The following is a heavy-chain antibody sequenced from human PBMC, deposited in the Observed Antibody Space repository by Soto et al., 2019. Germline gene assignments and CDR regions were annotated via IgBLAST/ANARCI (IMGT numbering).Heavy chain of an antibody. V-gene: IGHV3-23*01. CDR2: ISGSGGST. Sequence: EVQLLESGEGLVKPGGSRGLSCEPPGSTFSSYAMSWVGQPPGKGLEWVSAISGSGGSTYYADSVKGRFTISRDNSKNTLYLQMNSLRAEDTAVYYCASHRGDGYNSIDYWGQGTLVTVSS. CDR3: ASHRGDGYNSIDY. D-gene: IGHD1-1*01. CDR1: GSTFSSYA. J-gene: IGHJ4*02.